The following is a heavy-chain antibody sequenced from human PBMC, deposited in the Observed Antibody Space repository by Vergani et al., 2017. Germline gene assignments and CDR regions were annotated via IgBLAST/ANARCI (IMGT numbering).Heavy chain of an antibody. CDR2: IYPGNSET. CDR3: ARVYCRGMSCAGTDYFYHIDV. J-gene: IGHJ6*03. Sequence: EGQLVQSGAEVKKPGESLKISCKGSGYSFSDYWIAWVRQMPGKGLEWMGMIYPGNSETRNNPSFRGQVTMSVDKSISTAYLQWSSLKASDSAMYYCARVYCRGMSCAGTDYFYHIDVWGKGTTVTVS. CDR1: GYSFSDYW. V-gene: IGHV5-51*01. D-gene: IGHD3/OR15-3a*01.